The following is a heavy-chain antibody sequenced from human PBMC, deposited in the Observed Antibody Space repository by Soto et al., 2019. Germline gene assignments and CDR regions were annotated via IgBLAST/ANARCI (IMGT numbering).Heavy chain of an antibody. Sequence: GGSLRLSCAASGFTFSSYSMNWVRQAPGKGLEWVSSISSSSSYIYYADSVKGRFTISRDNAKNSLYLQMNSLRAEDTAVYYCARDSQLELRSGNDAFDIWGQGTMVTVSS. CDR3: ARDSQLELRSGNDAFDI. CDR1: GFTFSSYS. D-gene: IGHD1-7*01. J-gene: IGHJ3*02. V-gene: IGHV3-21*01. CDR2: ISSSSSYI.